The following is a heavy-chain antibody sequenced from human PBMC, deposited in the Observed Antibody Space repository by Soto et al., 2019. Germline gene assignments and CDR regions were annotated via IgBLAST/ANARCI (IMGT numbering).Heavy chain of an antibody. Sequence: LRLSCAASGFTFSTYTMNWVRQAPGKGLEWISSISSGSSYIYYTGSVKGRFTISRDNAKNSLFLQMNSLRADDTAVYYCARDILSGGAYPDSWGQGTKVTVSS. J-gene: IGHJ5*01. CDR2: ISSGSSYI. CDR1: GFTFSTYT. V-gene: IGHV3-21*01. CDR3: ARDILSGGAYPDS. D-gene: IGHD3-10*01.